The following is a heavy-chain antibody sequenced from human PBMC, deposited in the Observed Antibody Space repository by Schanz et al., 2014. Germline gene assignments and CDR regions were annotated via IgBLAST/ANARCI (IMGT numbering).Heavy chain of an antibody. D-gene: IGHD6-19*01. J-gene: IGHJ4*02. CDR3: ARDDGCSSG. V-gene: IGHV1-2*02. CDR1: GYIFIGYF. Sequence: QGQLVESGGEVKKPGASVKVSCKASGYIFIGYFIHWVRQAPGQGLEWMGWINPGSGDTKYSPKFQGRVTMTRDTSIPPAYMELNRLTYVYTAVYYCARDDGCSSGWGQGTLVTVSS. CDR2: INPGSGDT.